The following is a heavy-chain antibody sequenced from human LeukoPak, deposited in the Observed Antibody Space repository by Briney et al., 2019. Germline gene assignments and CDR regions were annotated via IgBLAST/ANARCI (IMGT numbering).Heavy chain of an antibody. CDR2: ISYDGSNK. V-gene: IGHV3-30*07. CDR1: GFTFSSYA. CDR3: AKGRYSGYEVFYYYYYMDV. Sequence: QPGGSLRLSCAASGFTFSSYAMHWLPQAPGKGLEGVAVISYDGSNKYYADSVKGRFTISRDNSKNTLYLQMNSLRAEDTAVYYCAKGRYSGYEVFYYYYYMDVWGKGTTVTVSS. D-gene: IGHD5-12*01. J-gene: IGHJ6*03.